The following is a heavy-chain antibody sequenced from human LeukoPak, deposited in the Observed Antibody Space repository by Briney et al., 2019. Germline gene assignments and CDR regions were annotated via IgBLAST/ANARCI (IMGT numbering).Heavy chain of an antibody. CDR2: IKLDGSEK. D-gene: IGHD1-26*01. J-gene: IGHJ4*02. Sequence: GGSLRLSCVASGFTSGKYWMSWVRQAPGKGLEWVANIKLDGSEKNYVDSVKGRFTISRDNTKNSLYLQMNSLRAEDTALYYCAKERWYSGSFTGYDYWGQGTLVTVSS. CDR1: GFTSGKYW. V-gene: IGHV3-7*03. CDR3: AKERWYSGSFTGYDY.